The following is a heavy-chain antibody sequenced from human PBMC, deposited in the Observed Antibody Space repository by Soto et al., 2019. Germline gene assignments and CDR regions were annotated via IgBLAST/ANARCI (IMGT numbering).Heavy chain of an antibody. CDR3: ARGSYSDSSAPWAFNI. Sequence: QVHLVQSGAEVKKPGASVKVSCKASGYTFTSYGISWVRQAPGQGLEWMGWISPYNGNTNYAQNLQGRVTMTTDPSTSTAYMELRSLGSDDTAVYYCARGSYSDSSAPWAFNICGQGKMVTVSS. J-gene: IGHJ3*02. V-gene: IGHV1-18*01. CDR2: ISPYNGNT. D-gene: IGHD3-22*01. CDR1: GYTFTSYG.